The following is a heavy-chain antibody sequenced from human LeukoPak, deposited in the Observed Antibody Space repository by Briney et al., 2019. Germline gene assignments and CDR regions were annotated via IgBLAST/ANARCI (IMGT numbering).Heavy chain of an antibody. CDR2: IFPSDSDT. CDR3: ARVVTLTRPFDP. D-gene: IGHD4-11*01. CDR1: GYTFTSYW. J-gene: IGHJ5*02. Sequence: GESLKISCKGSGYTFTSYWIAWVRQMPGKGLEWMGIIFPSDSDTRHSPSFQGQVTISADKSISTVYLQWSSLKASDTAMYYCARVVTLTRPFDPWGQGTLVTVS. V-gene: IGHV5-51*01.